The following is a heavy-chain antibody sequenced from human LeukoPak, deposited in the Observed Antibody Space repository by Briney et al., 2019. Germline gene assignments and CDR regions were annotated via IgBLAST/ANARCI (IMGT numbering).Heavy chain of an antibody. Sequence: SETLSLTCAVYGGSFSGYYWSWIRQPPGKGLEWIGEINHSGSTNYNPSLKSRVTISVDTSKNQFSLKLSSVTAADTAGYYCSKRVIAAACTGRPFDYWGQGTLVTVSS. CDR3: SKRVIAAACTGRPFDY. V-gene: IGHV4-34*01. CDR1: GGSFSGYY. CDR2: INHSGST. J-gene: IGHJ4*02. D-gene: IGHD6-13*01.